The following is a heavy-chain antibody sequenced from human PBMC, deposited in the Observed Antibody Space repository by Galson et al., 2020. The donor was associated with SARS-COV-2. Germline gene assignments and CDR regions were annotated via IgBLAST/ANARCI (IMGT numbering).Heavy chain of an antibody. CDR3: ARYSGDDSGWYEMNCFDP. CDR2: ISDSGGAT. CDR1: GFTFSTHG. D-gene: IGHD6-13*01. Sequence: GESLKISCEASGFTFSTHGMTWVRQAPGKGLEWVSSISDSGGATYYADSVKARFTISRDNSKNTLYLQMYSLRDEDSALYYCARYSGDDSGWYEMNCFDPWGQGTLFTVSS. J-gene: IGHJ5*02. V-gene: IGHV3-23*01.